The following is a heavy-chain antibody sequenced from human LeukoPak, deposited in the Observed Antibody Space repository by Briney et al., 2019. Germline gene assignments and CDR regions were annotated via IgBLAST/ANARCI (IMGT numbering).Heavy chain of an antibody. CDR2: IASDGITI. CDR3: LRDLNWSLDQ. D-gene: IGHD1-20*01. CDR1: GFTFSSYW. Sequence: GGSLRLSCAASGFTFSSYWMNWVRQAPGKGLVWVSRIASDGITITYADSVKGRFTISRDNAKNTLYLQMNSLRAEDTAVYYCLRDLNWSLDQWGQGTLVTVSS. V-gene: IGHV3-74*01. J-gene: IGHJ4*02.